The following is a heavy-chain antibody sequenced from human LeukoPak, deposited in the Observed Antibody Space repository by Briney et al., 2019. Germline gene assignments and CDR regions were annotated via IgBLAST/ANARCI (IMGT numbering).Heavy chain of an antibody. CDR1: GYSFILYG. CDR2: ISTSTGDT. CDR3: ARVEFGEFLFFDY. D-gene: IGHD3-10*01. V-gene: IGHV1-18*01. Sequence: GASVKVSCKTSGYSFILYGISWVRQAPGQGPEWMGWISTSTGDTKYTQKFQGRVTLTTDTSTSTAYMELSSLRSDDTAVYYCARVEFGEFLFFDYWGQGTPVTVSS. J-gene: IGHJ4*02.